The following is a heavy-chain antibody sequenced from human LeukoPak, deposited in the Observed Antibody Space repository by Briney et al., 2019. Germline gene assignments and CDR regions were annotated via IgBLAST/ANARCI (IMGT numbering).Heavy chain of an antibody. CDR1: GXSISSSSYY. V-gene: IGHV4-39*07. J-gene: IGHJ5*02. Sequence: PSETLSLTCTVSGXSISSSSYYWGWIRQPPGKGLEWIGSIYYSGSTYYNPSLKSGVTISVDTSKNQFSLKLTSVTAADTAVYYCARNAGDLWGQGTLVTVSS. CDR2: IYYSGST. CDR3: ARNAGDL.